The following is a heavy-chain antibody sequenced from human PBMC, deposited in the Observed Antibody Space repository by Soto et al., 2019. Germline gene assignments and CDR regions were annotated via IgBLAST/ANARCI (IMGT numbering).Heavy chain of an antibody. V-gene: IGHV3-30-3*01. J-gene: IGHJ6*02. D-gene: IGHD3-22*01. Sequence: LSLSCAASGFTFSSYAMHWVRQAPGKGLEWVAVISYDGSNKYYADSVKGRFTISRDNSKNTLYLQMNSLRAEDTAVYYCARGLKYYYDSSGYYGMDVWGQGTTVTVSS. CDR1: GFTFSSYA. CDR3: ARGLKYYYDSSGYYGMDV. CDR2: ISYDGSNK.